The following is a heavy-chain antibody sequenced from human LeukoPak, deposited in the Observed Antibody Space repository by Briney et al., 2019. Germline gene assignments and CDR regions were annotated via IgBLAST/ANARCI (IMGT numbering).Heavy chain of an antibody. CDR1: GGSISSSSYY. D-gene: IGHD6-19*01. CDR3: ARQEGDSGWYPLYYYYYMDV. V-gene: IGHV4-39*01. CDR2: IYYSGST. Sequence: PSETLSLTCTVSGGSISSSSYYWGWIRQPPGKGLEWIGSIYYSGSTYYNPSLKSRVTISVDTSKNQFSLKLSSVTAADTAVYYCARQEGDSGWYPLYYYYYMDVWGKGTTVTISS. J-gene: IGHJ6*03.